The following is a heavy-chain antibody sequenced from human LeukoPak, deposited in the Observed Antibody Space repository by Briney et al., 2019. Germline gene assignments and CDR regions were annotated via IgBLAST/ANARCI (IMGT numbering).Heavy chain of an antibody. D-gene: IGHD2-15*01. CDR3: AKDSGFAVVAGSHAIDY. CDR2: ISWNSGSI. J-gene: IGHJ4*02. V-gene: IGHV3-9*03. Sequence: PGGSLRLSCAAAGFTFDDYAMHWVRQAPGKGLEWVSGISWNSGSIGYADSVKGRFTISRDNAKNSLYLQMNSLRAEDMALYYCAKDSGFAVVAGSHAIDYWGQGTLVTVSS. CDR1: GFTFDDYA.